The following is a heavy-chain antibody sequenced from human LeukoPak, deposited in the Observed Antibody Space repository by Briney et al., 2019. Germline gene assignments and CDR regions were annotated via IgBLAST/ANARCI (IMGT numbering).Heavy chain of an antibody. D-gene: IGHD1-7*01. CDR1: GGSFSNYY. J-gene: IGHJ6*03. CDR2: INDSGRT. CDR3: ARRWNYGRNYYIDV. Sequence: SETLSLTCAVYGGSFSNYYWSWIRQPPGKGLEWIGEINDSGRTNYNPSLMSRVTVSVDRSKKQFSLRLTSVTATDTAVYHCARRWNYGRNYYIDVWGKGATVSVSS. V-gene: IGHV4-34*01.